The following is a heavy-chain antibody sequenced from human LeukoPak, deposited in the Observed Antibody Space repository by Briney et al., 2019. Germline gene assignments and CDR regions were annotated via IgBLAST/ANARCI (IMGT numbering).Heavy chain of an antibody. D-gene: IGHD1-1*01. Sequence: ASQTLSLTCTVSGGSISSGSYYWSWIRQPAGKGLGWIGRIYTSGSTNYNPSLKSRVTISVDTSKNQFSLKLSSVTAADTAVYYCAREERPKLSFDPWGQGTLVTVSS. J-gene: IGHJ5*02. V-gene: IGHV4-61*02. CDR2: IYTSGST. CDR3: AREERPKLSFDP. CDR1: GGSISSGSYY.